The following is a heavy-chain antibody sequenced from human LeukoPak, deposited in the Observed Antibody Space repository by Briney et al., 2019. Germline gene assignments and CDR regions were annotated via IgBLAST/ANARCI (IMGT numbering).Heavy chain of an antibody. Sequence: SETLSLTCTVSGGSISSYYWSWIRQPPGKGLEWIGYIYYSGSTNYNPSLKSRVTISVDTSKNQFSLKLSSVTAADTAVYYCARDTYCSSTSCYVGDYYYYGMDVWGQGTTVTVSS. D-gene: IGHD2-2*01. V-gene: IGHV4-59*01. CDR2: IYYSGST. J-gene: IGHJ6*02. CDR1: GGSISSYY. CDR3: ARDTYCSSTSCYVGDYYYYGMDV.